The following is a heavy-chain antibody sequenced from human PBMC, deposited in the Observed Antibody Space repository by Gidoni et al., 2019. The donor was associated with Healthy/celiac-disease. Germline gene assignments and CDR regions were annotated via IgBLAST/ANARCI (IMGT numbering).Heavy chain of an antibody. Sequence: QVQLVESGGGVVQPGRSLRLSCAASRFTFSNFAMQWVRQAPGKGLEWLAIISYDGNNEYYADSVKGRFTISRDNSKNTLYLQMNSLRAEDTAVFYCARGAAVAGTYFGVDYWGQGTLVTVSS. D-gene: IGHD6-19*01. CDR3: ARGAAVAGTYFGVDY. V-gene: IGHV3-30-3*01. CDR1: RFTFSNFA. J-gene: IGHJ4*02. CDR2: ISYDGNNE.